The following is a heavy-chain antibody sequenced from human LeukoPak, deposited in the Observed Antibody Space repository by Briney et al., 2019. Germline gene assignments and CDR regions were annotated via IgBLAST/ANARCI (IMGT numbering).Heavy chain of an antibody. CDR1: GNTFTGFY. J-gene: IGHJ4*02. D-gene: IGHD6-13*01. Sequence: GASVKVSCKTSGNTFTGFYIHWVRQAPGQGLEWMGWINPNSGGTNYAQKFQGRVTMTRDTSISTAYMELSRLRSDDTAVYYCAREVRAATGTSLDYWGQGTLVTVSS. V-gene: IGHV1-2*02. CDR3: AREVRAATGTSLDY. CDR2: INPNSGGT.